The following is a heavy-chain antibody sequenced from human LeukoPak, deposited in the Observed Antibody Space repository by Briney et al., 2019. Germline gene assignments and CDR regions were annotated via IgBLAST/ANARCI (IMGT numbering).Heavy chain of an antibody. J-gene: IGHJ4*02. D-gene: IGHD6-13*01. CDR3: ARVERYSSSWYGSYFDY. V-gene: IGHV3-30-3*01. CDR1: GYTFTSYA. CDR2: ISYDGSNK. Sequence: SCKASGYTFTSYAMHWVRQAPGKGLEWVAVISYDGSNKYYADSVKGRFTISRDNAKNSLYLQMSSLRAEDTAVYYCARVERYSSSWYGSYFDYWGQGILVTVSS.